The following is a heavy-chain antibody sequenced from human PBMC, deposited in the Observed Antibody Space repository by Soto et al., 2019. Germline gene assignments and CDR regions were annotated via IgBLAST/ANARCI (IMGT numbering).Heavy chain of an antibody. V-gene: IGHV3-33*06. CDR2: ILYDGSKQ. D-gene: IGHD6-13*01. J-gene: IGHJ5*02. CDR3: AKEGRVGYSTRIFRRDNWFDP. Sequence: QVQLVESGGGVVQPGRSLRLSCAASGFTFSSYAMHWVRQAPGKGLEWVAAILYDGSKQYYADAVKGRFTISRDNSKNTLYLQMNSLRVEDTAVYYCAKEGRVGYSTRIFRRDNWFDPWGQGTPVTVSS. CDR1: GFTFSSYA.